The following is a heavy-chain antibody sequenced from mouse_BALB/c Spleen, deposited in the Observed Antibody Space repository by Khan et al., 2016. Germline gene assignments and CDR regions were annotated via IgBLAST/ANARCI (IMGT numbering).Heavy chain of an antibody. J-gene: IGHJ4*01. CDR2: ISYSGSP. CDR1: GYSITSDYA. CDR3: ARDGSRYNYAMDY. D-gene: IGHD2-3*01. V-gene: IGHV3-2*02. Sequence: EVQLQESGPGLVKPSQSLSLTCTVTGYSITSDYAWNWIRQFPGNKLEWMGYISYSGSPNYNPALKSRISITRDTSKNQFFLQLNSVTTEDTATSYCARDGSRYNYAMDYWGQGTSVTVSS.